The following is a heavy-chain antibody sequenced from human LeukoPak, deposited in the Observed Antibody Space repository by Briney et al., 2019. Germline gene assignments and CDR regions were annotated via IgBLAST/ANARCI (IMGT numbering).Heavy chain of an antibody. J-gene: IGHJ4*02. CDR3: ARKGLTKPLSVAVDFDS. CDR1: GGSFSGYY. V-gene: IGHV4-34*01. CDR2: IDHSGRT. D-gene: IGHD6-19*01. Sequence: SETLSLTCAVYGGSFSGYYWSWIRQPPGKGLEWIAEIDHSGRTNFNRSLKSRITISVDTSKKHFSLKLSSVTAADTAVYYCARKGLTKPLSVAVDFDSWGQGPWSPSPQ.